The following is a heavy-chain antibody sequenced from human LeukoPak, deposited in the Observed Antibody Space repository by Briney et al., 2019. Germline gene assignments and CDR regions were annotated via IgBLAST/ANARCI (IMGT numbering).Heavy chain of an antibody. Sequence: GGSLRLSCAASGFTFSSYAMHCVRQAPGKGLEYVSAMSSNGGSTYYANSVKGRFTISRDNSKNTLYLQMGSLRAEDMAVYYCARELRYFDWLLFDYWGQGTLVTVSS. J-gene: IGHJ4*02. CDR2: MSSNGGST. CDR3: ARELRYFDWLLFDY. D-gene: IGHD3-9*01. V-gene: IGHV3-64*01. CDR1: GFTFSSYA.